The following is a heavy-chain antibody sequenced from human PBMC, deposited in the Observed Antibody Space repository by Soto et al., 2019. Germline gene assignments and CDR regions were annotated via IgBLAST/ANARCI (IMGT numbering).Heavy chain of an antibody. V-gene: IGHV1-69*13. D-gene: IGHD1-26*01. J-gene: IGHJ5*02. Sequence: SVKVSCKASGGTFSRYAISWVRQAPGQGLEWMGGIIPIFGTANYAQKFQGRVTITADESTSTACMELSSLRFEDTAVYYCARAIVGPTTTGWLDPWGQGTLVTVSS. CDR3: ARAIVGPTTTGWLDP. CDR2: IIPIFGTA. CDR1: GGTFSRYA.